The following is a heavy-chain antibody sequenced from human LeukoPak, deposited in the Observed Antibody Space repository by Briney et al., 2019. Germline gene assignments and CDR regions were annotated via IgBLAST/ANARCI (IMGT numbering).Heavy chain of an antibody. CDR3: AKDQNYYDSSGYYDY. CDR1: GFTFSSYA. D-gene: IGHD3-22*01. J-gene: IGHJ4*02. CDR2: ISGSGGST. V-gene: IGHV3-23*01. Sequence: PGGSLGLSCAASGFTFSSYAMSWVRQAPGKGLEWVSAISGSGGSTYYADSVKGRFTISRDNSKNTLYLQMNSLRAEDTAVYYCAKDQNYYDSSGYYDYWGQGTLVTVSS.